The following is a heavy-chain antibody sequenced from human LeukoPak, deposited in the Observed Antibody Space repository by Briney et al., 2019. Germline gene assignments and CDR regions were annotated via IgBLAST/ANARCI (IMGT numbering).Heavy chain of an antibody. CDR1: GFTFSSYA. D-gene: IGHD2-2*01. CDR2: ISGSGGST. CDR3: AKVTVPAAITRPVYFDY. Sequence: GGSLRLSCAASGFTFSSYAMSWVRQAPGKGLEWVSLISGSGGSTYYADSVKGRFTISRDNSKNTLYLQMNSLRAEDTALYYCAKVTVPAAITRPVYFDYWGQGTLVTVSS. J-gene: IGHJ4*02. V-gene: IGHV3-23*01.